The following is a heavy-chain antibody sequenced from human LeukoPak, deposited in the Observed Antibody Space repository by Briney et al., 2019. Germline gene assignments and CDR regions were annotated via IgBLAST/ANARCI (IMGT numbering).Heavy chain of an antibody. D-gene: IGHD1-26*01. CDR1: GYTFTSYA. CDR2: INTNTGNP. V-gene: IGHV7-4-1*02. CDR3: ASLVGATTLDAFDI. J-gene: IGHJ3*02. Sequence: ASVKVSCKASGYTFTSYAMNWVRQAPGQGLEWMGWINTNTGNPTYAQGFTGRFVFSLDTSVSTAYLQISSLKAEDTAVYYCASLVGATTLDAFDIWGQGTMVTVSS.